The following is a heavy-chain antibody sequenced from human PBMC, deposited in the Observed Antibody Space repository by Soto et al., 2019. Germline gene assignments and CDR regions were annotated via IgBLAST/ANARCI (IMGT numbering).Heavy chain of an antibody. V-gene: IGHV1-3*01. D-gene: IGHD3-10*01. CDR3: AREGASMVRGVIGWFDP. Sequence: RPPVKVSCKASGYTFTSYAMHWVRQAPGQRLEWMGWINAGNGNTKYSQKFQGRVTITRDTSASTAYMELSSLRSEDTAVYYCAREGASMVRGVIGWFDPWGQGTLVTVSS. J-gene: IGHJ5*02. CDR1: GYTFTSYA. CDR2: INAGNGNT.